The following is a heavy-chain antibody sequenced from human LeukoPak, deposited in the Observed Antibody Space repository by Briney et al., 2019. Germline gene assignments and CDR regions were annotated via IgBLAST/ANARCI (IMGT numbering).Heavy chain of an antibody. V-gene: IGHV3-23*01. D-gene: IGHD6-13*01. Sequence: QPGGSLRLSCAASGFTFSSYAMSWVRQAPGKGLEWVSAISGGGGSTNYADSVKGRFTISRDNSKNTLYLQMNSLRAEDTAVYYCAKGATRIAAAARDAMDVWGQGTTVTVSS. CDR2: ISGGGGST. CDR3: AKGATRIAAAARDAMDV. J-gene: IGHJ6*02. CDR1: GFTFSSYA.